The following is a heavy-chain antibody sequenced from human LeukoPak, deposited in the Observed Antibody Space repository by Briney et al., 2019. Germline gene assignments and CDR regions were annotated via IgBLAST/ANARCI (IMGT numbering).Heavy chain of an antibody. Sequence: ASVKVSCRASGGTFSNYAISWVRQAPGQGLEWMGIINPSGGSTSYAQKFQGRVTMTRDTSTSTVYMELSSLRSEDTAVYYCARDHYCSSTSCYEDYWGQGTLVTVSS. CDR1: GGTFSNYA. CDR2: INPSGGST. J-gene: IGHJ4*02. CDR3: ARDHYCSSTSCYEDY. D-gene: IGHD2-2*01. V-gene: IGHV1-46*01.